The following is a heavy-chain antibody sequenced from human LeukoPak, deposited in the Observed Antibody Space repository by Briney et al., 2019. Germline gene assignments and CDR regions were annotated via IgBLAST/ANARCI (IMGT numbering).Heavy chain of an antibody. CDR1: GGSLSGYY. J-gene: IGHJ5*02. CDR2: INHSGST. CDR3: ARVWVGIVVPAAKRKDWFDP. Sequence: SETLSLTCAVYGGSLSGYYWSWIRQPPGKGLEWIGEINHSGSTNYNPSLKSRVTISVDTSKNQFSLKLSSVTAADTAVYYCARVWVGIVVPAAKRKDWFDPWGQGTLVTVSS. V-gene: IGHV4-34*01. D-gene: IGHD2-2*01.